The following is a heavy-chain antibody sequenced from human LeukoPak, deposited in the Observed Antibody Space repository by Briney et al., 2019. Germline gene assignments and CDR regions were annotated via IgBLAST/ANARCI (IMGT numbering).Heavy chain of an antibody. V-gene: IGHV3-23*01. D-gene: IGHD3-16*01. CDR1: GFTFINYA. J-gene: IGHJ4*02. CDR3: ACSQVGSYDY. Sequence: PGGSLRLSCVASGFTFINYAMSWVRQAPGRGLEWVSAITDSAGSTYYADSVKGRCTMSRDISKNTVYLQMNSLRAEDTAVYYCACSQVGSYDYWGQGTLVTVSS. CDR2: ITDSAGST.